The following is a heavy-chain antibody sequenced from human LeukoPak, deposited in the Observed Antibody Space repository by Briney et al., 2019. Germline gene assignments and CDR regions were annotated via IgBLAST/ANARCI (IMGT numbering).Heavy chain of an antibody. V-gene: IGHV4-59*02. CDR1: GGSVDPYY. Sequence: SETLSLTCSVSGGSVDPYYWNWIRQSPGKGVEWIGYMHYSGSTKYNPSLESRVTISVDTSRNQFSLKLNSVTAADTAVYYCARDYTDYDDSFPIWGQGTLVSVSS. CDR3: ARDYTDYDDSFPI. J-gene: IGHJ3*02. CDR2: MHYSGST. D-gene: IGHD5-12*01.